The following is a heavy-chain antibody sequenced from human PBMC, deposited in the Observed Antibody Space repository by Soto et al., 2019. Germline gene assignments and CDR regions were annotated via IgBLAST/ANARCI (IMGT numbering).Heavy chain of an antibody. CDR3: AKESYNRRTDFDY. CDR2: IGGSGDDT. D-gene: IGHD3-10*01. J-gene: IGHJ4*02. V-gene: IGHV3-23*01. CDR1: RVTISGHA. Sequence: TGGSLRLSCVASRVTISGHAMHWVSGIGGSGDDTEYTDSVKGRFTISRDNSKNTLYLQMNSLRAEDTALYYCAKESYNRRTDFDYWGQGTLVTVSS.